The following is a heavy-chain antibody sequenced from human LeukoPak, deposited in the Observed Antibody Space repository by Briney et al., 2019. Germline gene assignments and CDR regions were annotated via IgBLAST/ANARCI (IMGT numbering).Heavy chain of an antibody. D-gene: IGHD2-8*01. Sequence: SQSLSLTCTVSGGSISSGGYYWSWIRQPPGKGLEWVGYIYHSGSTYYNPSLKSRVTISVDRSKNQFSLKLRSVTAADTAVYFCVREEDGVVDDAFDVWGPGTMVTASS. J-gene: IGHJ3*01. CDR3: VREEDGVVDDAFDV. CDR2: IYHSGST. CDR1: GGSISSGGYY. V-gene: IGHV4-30-2*01.